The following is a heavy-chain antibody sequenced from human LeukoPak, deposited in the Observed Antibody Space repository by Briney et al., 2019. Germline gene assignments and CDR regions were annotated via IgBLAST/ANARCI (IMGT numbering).Heavy chain of an antibody. Sequence: GGSLRLSCTASGFTFGDYAMSWVRQAPGKGLEWVGFIRSKAYGGTTEYAASVKGRFTISRDDSKSIAYLQMNSLKTEDTAVYYCTRVPSDIVVVVAATISYYYYGMDVWGQGTTVTVSS. J-gene: IGHJ6*02. D-gene: IGHD2-15*01. CDR1: GFTFGDYA. CDR2: IRSKAYGGTT. V-gene: IGHV3-49*04. CDR3: TRVPSDIVVVVAATISYYYYGMDV.